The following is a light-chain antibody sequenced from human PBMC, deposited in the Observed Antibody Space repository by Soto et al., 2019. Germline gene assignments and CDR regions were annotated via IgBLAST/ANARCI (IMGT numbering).Light chain of an antibody. V-gene: IGKV1-5*01. J-gene: IGKJ1*01. Sequence: DIQMTQSPSTLSASVGDRVTITCRASQSISSWLAWYQQKPGKAPKLLIYDASSLESGVPSRFSGSGSGTEFTLTISSLQPDDFATYYCQQYNIYSPPTFGQGTKVEIK. CDR3: QQYNIYSPPT. CDR1: QSISSW. CDR2: DAS.